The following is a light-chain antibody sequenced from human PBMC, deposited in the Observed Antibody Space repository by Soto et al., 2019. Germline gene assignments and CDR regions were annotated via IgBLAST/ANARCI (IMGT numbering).Light chain of an antibody. J-gene: IGKJ4*01. CDR3: QQYNNWPPLT. CDR2: GAS. CDR1: QSVTTN. V-gene: IGKV3-15*01. Sequence: EIVMTQSPATLSVSPGERATLSCRASQSVTTNLAWYQQKPGQAPRLLIYGASTRATGVAARFSGSGSGTEFTLTISSLQPEDFAVYYCQQYNNWPPLTFGGGTKVEIK.